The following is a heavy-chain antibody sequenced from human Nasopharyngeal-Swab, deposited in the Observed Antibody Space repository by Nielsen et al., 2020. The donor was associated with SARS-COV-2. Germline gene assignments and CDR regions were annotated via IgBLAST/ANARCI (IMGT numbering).Heavy chain of an antibody. CDR3: ARERYSSSWYFDY. Sequence: GGSLRLSCAVCGFTFSSYGMHWVRQAPGKGLEWVAVIWYDGSNKYYADSVKGRFTISRDNSKNTLYLQMNSLSAEDTAVYYCARERYSSSWYFDYWGQGTLVTVSS. CDR1: GFTFSSYG. CDR2: IWYDGSNK. V-gene: IGHV3-33*01. J-gene: IGHJ4*02. D-gene: IGHD6-13*01.